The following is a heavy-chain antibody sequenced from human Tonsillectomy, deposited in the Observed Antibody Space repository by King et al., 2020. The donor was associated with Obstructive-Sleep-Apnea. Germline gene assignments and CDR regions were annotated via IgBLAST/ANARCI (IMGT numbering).Heavy chain of an antibody. CDR2: MFTSGST. Sequence: QLQESGPGLVKPSETLSLTCTVSGGSISSYSWAWIRQPAGEGLEWIGRMFTSGSTNCNPSLKSRVTMSVDTSKNHFSLKLSSVTAADPAVYYCARDVPYDWLVPYYYYGMDVWGQGTTVTVSS. D-gene: IGHD3-9*01. V-gene: IGHV4-4*07. J-gene: IGHJ6*02. CDR1: GGSISSYS. CDR3: ARDVPYDWLVPYYYYGMDV.